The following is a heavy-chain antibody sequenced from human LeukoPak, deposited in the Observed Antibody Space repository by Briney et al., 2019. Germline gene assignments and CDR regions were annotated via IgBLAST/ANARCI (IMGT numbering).Heavy chain of an antibody. CDR1: GFTFNTYG. D-gene: IGHD3-22*01. CDR2: TCGSGAAT. CDR3: ARDLRICPRKYDSSSHPFDY. Sequence: GGSLRLSCAASGFTFNTYGMNWVRQAPGKGLGWVSGTCGSGAATYYADSVKGRFTISRDNSKNILYLQMNSLRAEDTAIYYCARDLRICPRKYDSSSHPFDYWGQGTLVTVSS. V-gene: IGHV3-23*01. J-gene: IGHJ4*02.